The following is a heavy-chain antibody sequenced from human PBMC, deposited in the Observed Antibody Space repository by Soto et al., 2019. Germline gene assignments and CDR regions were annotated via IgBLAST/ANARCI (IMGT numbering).Heavy chain of an antibody. V-gene: IGHV4-39*01. D-gene: IGHD1-7*01. Sequence: SETLSLTCTVSGGSISSSSYYWGWIRQPPGKGLEWIGSIYYSGSTYYNPSLKSRVTISVDTSKNQFSLKLSSVTAADTAVYYCARRVRINWNYASTIDDAFDIWGQGTMVTVSS. CDR1: GGSISSSSYY. J-gene: IGHJ3*02. CDR2: IYYSGST. CDR3: ARRVRINWNYASTIDDAFDI.